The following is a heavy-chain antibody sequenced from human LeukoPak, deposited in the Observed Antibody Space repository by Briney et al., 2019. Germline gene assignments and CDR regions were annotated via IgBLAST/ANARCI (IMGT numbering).Heavy chain of an antibody. CDR2: MNPNSGNT. CDR1: GYTFTSYD. Sequence: ASVKVSCKASGYTFTSYDINWVRQATGQGLEWMGWMNPNSGNTGYAQKFQGRVTMTRNTSISTAYMELSSLRSEDTAVYYCASSHRVEMALDAFDIWGQGTLVTVSS. J-gene: IGHJ3*02. D-gene: IGHD5-24*01. CDR3: ASSHRVEMALDAFDI. V-gene: IGHV1-8*01.